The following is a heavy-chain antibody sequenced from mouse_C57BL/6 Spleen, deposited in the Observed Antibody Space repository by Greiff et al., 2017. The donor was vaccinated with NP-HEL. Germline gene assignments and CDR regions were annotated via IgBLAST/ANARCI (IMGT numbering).Heavy chain of an antibody. CDR1: GFSLTSYG. CDR2: IWRGGST. CDR3: AKRGYGSSWYFDV. V-gene: IGHV2-5*01. J-gene: IGHJ1*03. Sequence: VKLMESGPGLVQPSQSLSITCTVSGFSLTSYGVHWVRQSPGKGLEWLGVIWRGGSTDYNAAFMSRLSITKDNSKSQVFFKMNSLQADDTAIYYCAKRGYGSSWYFDVWGTGTTVTVSS. D-gene: IGHD1-1*01.